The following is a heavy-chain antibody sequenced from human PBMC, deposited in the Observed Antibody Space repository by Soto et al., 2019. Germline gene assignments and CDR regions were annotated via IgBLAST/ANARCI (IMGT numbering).Heavy chain of an antibody. CDR1: GGEIVNNS. D-gene: IGHD6-19*01. J-gene: IGHJ1*01. V-gene: IGHV4-59*01. CDR3: ATPGSGWHKYFQL. Sequence: IGTASGGEIVNNSWVSVWFPPGKGLEWIGYISHSGSTNYNPSLKSRVTISVDTSKNQFSLKLSSVTAADTAVYYCATPGSGWHKYFQLWGQGTLVTVSS. CDR2: ISHSGST.